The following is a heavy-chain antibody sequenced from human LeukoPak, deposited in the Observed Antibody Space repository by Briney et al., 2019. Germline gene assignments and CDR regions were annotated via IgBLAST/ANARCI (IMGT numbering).Heavy chain of an antibody. J-gene: IGHJ4*02. V-gene: IGHV3-23*01. Sequence: GGSLRLSCAASGFTFSSYAMTWVRQAPGKGLEWVSGISASGDGTYYADSVKVRFTISRDNAKNTLYLQINSLRAEDTAVYYCARGGYYSNSCFDYWGRGTLVTVSS. CDR1: GFTFSSYA. CDR2: ISASGDGT. D-gene: IGHD4-11*01. CDR3: ARGGYYSNSCFDY.